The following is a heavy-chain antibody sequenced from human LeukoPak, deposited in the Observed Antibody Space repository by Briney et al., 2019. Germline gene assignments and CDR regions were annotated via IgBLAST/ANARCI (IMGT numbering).Heavy chain of an antibody. CDR3: ARGRNYYDSSRYYYEGDAFDI. Sequence: ASVKVSCKASGYTFTSYDINWVRQATGQGLEWMGWMNPNSGNTGYAQKFQGRVTMTRNTSISTAYMELSSLRSGDTAVYYCARGRNYYDSSRYYYEGDAFDIWGQGTMVTVSS. D-gene: IGHD3-22*01. J-gene: IGHJ3*02. CDR2: MNPNSGNT. V-gene: IGHV1-8*01. CDR1: GYTFTSYD.